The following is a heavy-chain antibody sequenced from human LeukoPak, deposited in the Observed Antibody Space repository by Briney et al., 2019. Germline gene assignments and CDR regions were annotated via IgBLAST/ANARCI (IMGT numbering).Heavy chain of an antibody. V-gene: IGHV4-61*02. CDR1: DGSISSALYY. J-gene: IGHJ6*03. D-gene: IGHD2-2*01. CDR2: IYTSGST. Sequence: SQTLSLTCTVSDGSISSALYYWSWIRQPAGKGLEWIGRIYTSGSTNYNPSLKSRVTMSVDTSKNQFSPKLSSVTAADTAVYYCAGGSTSAYYYYMDVWGKGTTVTVSS. CDR3: AGGSTSAYYYYMDV.